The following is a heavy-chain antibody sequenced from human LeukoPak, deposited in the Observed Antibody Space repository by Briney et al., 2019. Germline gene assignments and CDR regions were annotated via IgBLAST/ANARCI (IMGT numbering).Heavy chain of an antibody. Sequence: SETLSLTCNVSGGSIASSYWSWNRQPAGKGLEWIGRFFTGGNTYYNPSLESRVTISVDTSKNQFSLRLSSVTAADTAVYYCAREGCSSTSCYIDYWGQGTLVTVSS. CDR1: GGSIASSY. D-gene: IGHD2-2*02. V-gene: IGHV4-4*07. CDR2: FFTGGNT. J-gene: IGHJ4*02. CDR3: AREGCSSTSCYIDY.